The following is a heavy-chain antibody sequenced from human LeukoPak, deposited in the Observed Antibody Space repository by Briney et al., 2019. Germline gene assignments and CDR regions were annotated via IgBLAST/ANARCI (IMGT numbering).Heavy chain of an antibody. Sequence: PSETLSLTCAVYGGTFSGYYWSWIRQPPGKGLEWIWEINHSGCTNYKPSRKSRVTISVDTTKNQFSLKLSSVTAAETAVYYCARGELGYFDYWGQGSLVTVSS. CDR2: INHSGCT. J-gene: IGHJ4*02. CDR3: ARGELGYFDY. V-gene: IGHV4-34*01. D-gene: IGHD3-16*01. CDR1: GGTFSGYY.